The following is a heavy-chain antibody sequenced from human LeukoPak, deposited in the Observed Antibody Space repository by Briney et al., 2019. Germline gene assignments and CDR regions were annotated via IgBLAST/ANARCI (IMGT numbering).Heavy chain of an antibody. D-gene: IGHD4-17*01. V-gene: IGHV3-30-3*01. CDR1: GFTFSSYA. CDR3: ARGEGTVPTTYYFDY. Sequence: GGSLRLSCAASGFTFSSYAMHWVRQAPGKGLEWVAVISYDGSNKYYADSVKGRFTISRDNSKNTLYLQMNSLRAEDTAVYYCARGEGTVPTTYYFDYWGQGTLVTVSS. CDR2: ISYDGSNK. J-gene: IGHJ4*02.